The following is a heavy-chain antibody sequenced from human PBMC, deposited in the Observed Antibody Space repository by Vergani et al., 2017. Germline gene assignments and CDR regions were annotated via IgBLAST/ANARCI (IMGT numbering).Heavy chain of an antibody. V-gene: IGHV3-30*01. D-gene: IGHD1-26*01. J-gene: IGHJ6*03. CDR1: GFTFSSYA. Sequence: QVQLVESGGGVVQPGRSLRLSCAASGFTFSSYAMHWVRQAPGKGLEWVAVISYDGSNKYYADSVKGRFTISRDNSKNTLYLQMNSLRAEDTAVYYCARDRRATLYYYYYRDVWGKGTTVTVSS. CDR2: ISYDGSNK. CDR3: ARDRRATLYYYYYRDV.